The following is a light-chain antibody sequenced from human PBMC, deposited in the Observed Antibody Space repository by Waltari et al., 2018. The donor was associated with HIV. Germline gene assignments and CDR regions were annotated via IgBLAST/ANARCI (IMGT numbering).Light chain of an antibody. CDR1: SSDVATYKL. Sequence: QSALTQPASVSGSPGQSITISCTRTSSDVATYKLVSWYQQHPGKAPKLMIYEVSKRPSGVSDRFSGSKSGDTASLTISGFQAEDEADYYCCSYMSNVIFGGGTKLTVL. CDR2: EVS. J-gene: IGLJ2*01. V-gene: IGLV2-23*02. CDR3: CSYMSNVI.